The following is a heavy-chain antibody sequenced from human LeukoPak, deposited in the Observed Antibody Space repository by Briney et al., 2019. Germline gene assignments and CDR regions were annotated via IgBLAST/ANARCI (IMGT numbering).Heavy chain of an antibody. J-gene: IGHJ4*02. V-gene: IGHV3-23*01. CDR1: GFTFSSYA. D-gene: IGHD1-1*01. CDR3: ARSVEHYFDY. CDR2: IGGSGGRT. Sequence: GGSLRLSCTASGFTFSSYAMSWVRQAPGKGLEWVSTIGGSGGRTDNADSVKGRFTISRDNSKNTLYLQMNSLRAEDTAVYYCARSVEHYFDYWGQGTLVTVSS.